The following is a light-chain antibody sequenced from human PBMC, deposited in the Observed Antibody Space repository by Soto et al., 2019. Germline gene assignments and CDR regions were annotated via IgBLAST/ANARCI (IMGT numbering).Light chain of an antibody. CDR3: CSYAGSYNRRVV. J-gene: IGLJ2*01. CDR2: DVS. CDR1: RSDVGGYNY. Sequence: QSVLTQPRSVSRSPGQSVTLSCTGTRSDVGGYNYVSWYQQPLGKAPKHMMYDVSTRPSGVPDRCSGSKSGNTASLTISGLQAEDEADYYCCSYAGSYNRRVVFGGGTKLTVL. V-gene: IGLV2-11*01.